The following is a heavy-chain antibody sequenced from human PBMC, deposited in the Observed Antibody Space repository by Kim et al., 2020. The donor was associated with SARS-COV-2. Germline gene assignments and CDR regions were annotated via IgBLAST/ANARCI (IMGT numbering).Heavy chain of an antibody. J-gene: IGHJ4*02. Sequence: GGSLRLSCAASGFTFSSYAMHWVRQAPGKGLEWVAVISYDGSNKYYVDSVKGRFTISRDNSKNTLYLQMNSLRAEDTAVYYCAGGTNDNGAYELAYWGQG. CDR1: GFTFSSYA. D-gene: IGHD4-17*01. V-gene: IGHV3-30*04. CDR2: ISYDGSNK. CDR3: AGGTNDNGAYELAY.